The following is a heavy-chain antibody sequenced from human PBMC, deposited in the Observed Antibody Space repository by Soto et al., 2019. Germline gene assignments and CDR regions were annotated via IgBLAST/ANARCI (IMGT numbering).Heavy chain of an antibody. CDR2: ISAYNGNT. CDR1: GYTFTSYG. J-gene: IGHJ6*02. D-gene: IGHD2-15*01. V-gene: IGHV1-18*04. Sequence: QVQLVQSGAEVKKPGASVKVSCKASGYTFTSYGISWVRQAPGQGLEWMGWISAYNGNTNYAQKLQGRVTMTTDTSTSRAYMELRSLRSDDTAVYYCARDLSYCSGGSCYSVAYYYYGMDVWCQGTTVTVSS. CDR3: ARDLSYCSGGSCYSVAYYYYGMDV.